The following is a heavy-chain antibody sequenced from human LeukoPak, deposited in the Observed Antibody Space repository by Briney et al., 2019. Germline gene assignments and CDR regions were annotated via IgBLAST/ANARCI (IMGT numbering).Heavy chain of an antibody. D-gene: IGHD3-22*01. CDR1: GGSISSYY. CDR3: ARGSRSSGYYYGDWYFDL. Sequence: SETLSLTCTVSGGSISSYYWSWIRQPPGKGLEWIGYIYYSGSTNYNPSLKSRVTISVDTSKNQFSLKLSSVTAADTAVYYCARGSRSSGYYYGDWYFDLWGRGTLVTVSS. CDR2: IYYSGST. V-gene: IGHV4-59*01. J-gene: IGHJ2*01.